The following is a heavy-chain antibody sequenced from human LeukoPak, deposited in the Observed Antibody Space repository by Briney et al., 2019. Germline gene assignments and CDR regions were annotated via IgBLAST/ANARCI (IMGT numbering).Heavy chain of an antibody. CDR3: ARDLRVVSSGYFDL. V-gene: IGHV1-2*02. Sequence: GASVKVSCKASGYTFTGYYMHWVRQAPGQGLEWMGWINPNSGGTNYAQKFQGRVTMTRDTSISTAYMELSSLRSEDTAVYYCARDLRVVSSGYFDLWGRGTLVTVSS. J-gene: IGHJ2*01. D-gene: IGHD5/OR15-5a*01. CDR2: INPNSGGT. CDR1: GYTFTGYY.